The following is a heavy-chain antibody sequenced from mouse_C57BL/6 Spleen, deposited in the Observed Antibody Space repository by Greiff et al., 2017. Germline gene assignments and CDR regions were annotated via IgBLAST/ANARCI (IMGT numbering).Heavy chain of an antibody. J-gene: IGHJ4*01. V-gene: IGHV1-55*01. CDR3: ARMCRGSSYDYYAMDY. D-gene: IGHD1-1*01. CDR2: IYPGSGST. CDR1: GYTFTSYW. Sequence: QVQLQQPGAELVKPGASVKMSCKASGYTFTSYWITWVKQRPGQGLEWIGDIYPGSGSTNYNEQFKSKATLTVDTSSSTAYMQLSSLTSEDSAVYYCARMCRGSSYDYYAMDYWGRASSVAVSS.